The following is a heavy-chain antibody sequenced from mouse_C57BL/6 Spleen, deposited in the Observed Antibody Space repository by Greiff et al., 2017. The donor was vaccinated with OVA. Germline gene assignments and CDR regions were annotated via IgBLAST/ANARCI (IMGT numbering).Heavy chain of an antibody. CDR1: GYTFTSYW. D-gene: IGHD1-1*01. Sequence: QVQLQQPGAELVQPGASVKMSCKASGYTFTSYWITWVKQRPGQGLEWIGDSYPGSGSTNYNEKFKSKATLTVDTSSSTAYMQLSSLTSEDSAVYYCARGITTVDDYWGQGTTLTVSS. CDR3: ARGITTVDDY. V-gene: IGHV1-55*01. J-gene: IGHJ2*01. CDR2: SYPGSGST.